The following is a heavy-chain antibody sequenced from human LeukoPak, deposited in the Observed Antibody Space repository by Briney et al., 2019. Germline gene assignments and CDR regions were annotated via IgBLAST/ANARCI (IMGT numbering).Heavy chain of an antibody. Sequence: GASVKVSCKTSGYSFTSYNLHWVRQAPGQRLEWMGIIKPSGGNTNYAQKFQGRVTMTRNTSISTAYMELSSLRSEDTAVYYCARGRTMVRGVIIRYYYYYMDVWGKGTTVTISS. CDR3: ARGRTMVRGVIIRYYYYYMDV. V-gene: IGHV1-46*01. CDR1: GYSFTSYN. D-gene: IGHD3-10*01. CDR2: IKPSGGNT. J-gene: IGHJ6*03.